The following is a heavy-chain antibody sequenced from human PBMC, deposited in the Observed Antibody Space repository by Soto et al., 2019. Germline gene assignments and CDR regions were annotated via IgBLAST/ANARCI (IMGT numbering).Heavy chain of an antibody. CDR2: IDPSDSYT. CDR3: AISSLVVPAAMPDYYGMDV. CDR1: GYSFTSYW. D-gene: IGHD2-2*01. Sequence: PGESLKISCKGSGYSFTSYWISWVRQMPGKGLEWMGRIDPSDSYTNYSPSFQGHVTISADKSISTAYLQWSSLKASDTAMYYCAISSLVVPAAMPDYYGMDVWGQGTTVTVSS. J-gene: IGHJ6*02. V-gene: IGHV5-10-1*01.